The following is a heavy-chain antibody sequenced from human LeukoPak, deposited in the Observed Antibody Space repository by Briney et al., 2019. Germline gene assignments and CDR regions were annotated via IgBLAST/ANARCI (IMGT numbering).Heavy chain of an antibody. J-gene: IGHJ6*03. Sequence: GGSLRLSCAASGFTFSSSWMHWVRQVPGTGPVWVSRISSDGTNTYYADSVKGRFSISRDNAKNTLYLQMNSLRAEDTAIYYCARVYYYYYMDVWGKGTTVTVSS. CDR3: ARVYYYYYMDV. CDR2: ISSDGTNT. V-gene: IGHV3-74*01. CDR1: GFTFSSSW.